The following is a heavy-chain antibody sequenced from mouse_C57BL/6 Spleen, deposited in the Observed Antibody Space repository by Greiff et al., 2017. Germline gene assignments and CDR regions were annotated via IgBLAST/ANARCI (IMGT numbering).Heavy chain of an antibody. J-gene: IGHJ2*01. CDR1: GFTFSDYG. Sequence: EVQLVESGGGLVKPGGSLKLSCAASGFTFSDYGMHWVRQAPEKGLEWVAYISSGSSTIYYAATVKGRFTISRDNAKNPLFLQMTSLRSEDTAMYYCARDYYDSSDYWGQGTTLTVSS. D-gene: IGHD2-4*01. CDR2: ISSGSSTI. V-gene: IGHV5-17*01. CDR3: ARDYYDSSDY.